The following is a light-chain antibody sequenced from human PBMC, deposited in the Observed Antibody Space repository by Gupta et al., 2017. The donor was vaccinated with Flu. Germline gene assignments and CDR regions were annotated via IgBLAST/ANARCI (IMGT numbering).Light chain of an antibody. Sequence: ASQSVNNNLLTWYQQKPGQAPRLLIYGASSRATGIPDRFSGSGSGTDFTLTIRRLEPEDFAVYYCQQYGTSVYTFGQGTKLEIK. V-gene: IGKV3-20*01. CDR2: GAS. CDR3: QQYGTSVYT. CDR1: QSVNNNL. J-gene: IGKJ2*01.